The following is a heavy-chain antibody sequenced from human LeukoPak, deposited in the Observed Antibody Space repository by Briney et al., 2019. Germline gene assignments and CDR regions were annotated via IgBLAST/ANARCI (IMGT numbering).Heavy chain of an antibody. Sequence: GGSLRLSCAVSGFTVSSNYMSWVRQAPGKGVEWVSVIYSGGSTYYADSVKGRFTISRDNSNNTLYLQINSLRAEDTAVYYCAKGTSGTFKGFDYWGQGTLVTVSS. V-gene: IGHV3-53*01. CDR1: GFTVSSNY. CDR3: AKGTSGTFKGFDY. J-gene: IGHJ4*02. CDR2: IYSGGST. D-gene: IGHD1-26*01.